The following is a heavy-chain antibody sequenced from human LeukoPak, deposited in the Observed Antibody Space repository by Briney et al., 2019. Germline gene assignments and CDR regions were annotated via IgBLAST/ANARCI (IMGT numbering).Heavy chain of an antibody. CDR1: GFTFSSYS. V-gene: IGHV3-21*06. J-gene: IGHJ4*02. CDR2: ISSSSTYI. Sequence: GGSLRLSCAASGFTFSSYSMNWVRQAPGKGLEWVSSISSSSTYIYYADSVKGRFTISRDNAKNSMYLQMNSLRAEDTAVYYCAREGSIAAAGTPFDYWGQGTLVTVSS. CDR3: AREGSIAAAGTPFDY. D-gene: IGHD6-13*01.